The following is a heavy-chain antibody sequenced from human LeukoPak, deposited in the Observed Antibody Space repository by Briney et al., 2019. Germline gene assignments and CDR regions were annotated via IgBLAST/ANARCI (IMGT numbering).Heavy chain of an antibody. CDR2: IYPYDSDT. CDR3: ARQASYGYLIDY. J-gene: IGHJ4*02. Sequence: GESLKISCKGSGYSFTGYWIGWVRQMPGKGLEWMGIIYPYDSDTRYSLSFQGQVTISGDKSISTAYLQWSSLKASDTAMYYCARQASYGYLIDYWGQGTLVTVSS. V-gene: IGHV5-51*01. CDR1: GYSFTGYW. D-gene: IGHD5-18*01.